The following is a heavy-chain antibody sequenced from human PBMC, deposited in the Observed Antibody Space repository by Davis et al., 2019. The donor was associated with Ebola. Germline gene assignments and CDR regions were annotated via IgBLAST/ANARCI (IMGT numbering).Heavy chain of an antibody. J-gene: IGHJ6*03. CDR3: ARLERYCSSTSCYKYYYYMDV. CDR1: GGSISSYY. D-gene: IGHD2-2*02. Sequence: PGGSLRLSCTVSGGSISSYYWSWIQQPPGKGLEWIGYIYYSGSTDYNPSLKSRVTISVDTSKNQFSLKLSSVTAADTAVYYCARLERYCSSTSCYKYYYYMDVWGKGTTVTVSS. V-gene: IGHV4-59*08. CDR2: IYYSGST.